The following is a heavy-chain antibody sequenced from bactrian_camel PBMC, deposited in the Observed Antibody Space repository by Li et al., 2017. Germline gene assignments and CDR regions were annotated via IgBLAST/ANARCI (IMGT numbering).Heavy chain of an antibody. J-gene: IGHJ6*01. CDR2: INSDDVTT. CDR3: GVDDEWGNCSPRADFGY. CDR1: GFTFSTNS. V-gene: IGHV3S26*01. Sequence: HVQLVESGGGLVQAGGSLRLSCAASGFTFSTNSMSWVRQAPGKGLSWVSTINSDDVTTNYADSVKGRFTISNDHTKNILYLQMNNLKPEDIGMYYCGVDDEWGNCSPRADFGYWGQGTQVTVS. D-gene: IGHD8*01.